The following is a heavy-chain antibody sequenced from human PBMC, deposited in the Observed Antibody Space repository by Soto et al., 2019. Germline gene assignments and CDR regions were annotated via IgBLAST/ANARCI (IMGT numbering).Heavy chain of an antibody. D-gene: IGHD3-3*01. Sequence: SETLSLTCAVYGGSFSGYYWSWIRQPPGKGLEWIGEINHSGSTNYNPSLKSRVTISVDTSKNQFSLKLSSVTAADTAVYYCARAEGNYDFWSGYYSNYYYGMDVWGQGTTVTVSS. CDR2: INHSGST. J-gene: IGHJ6*02. V-gene: IGHV4-34*01. CDR1: GGSFSGYY. CDR3: ARAEGNYDFWSGYYSNYYYGMDV.